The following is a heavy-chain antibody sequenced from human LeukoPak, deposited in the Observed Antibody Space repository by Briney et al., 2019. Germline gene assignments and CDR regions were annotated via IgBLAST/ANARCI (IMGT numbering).Heavy chain of an antibody. CDR3: ARDPGYYGSGTRGAFDI. CDR2: IYTSGST. D-gene: IGHD3-10*01. Sequence: ASETLSLTCTVSGYSISNNFYWAWIRQSPGKGLEWIGRIYTSGSTNYNPSFKSRVTMSVDTSKNQFSLKLSSVTAADTAVYYCARDPGYYGSGTRGAFDIWGQGTMVTVSS. J-gene: IGHJ3*02. CDR1: GYSISNNFY. V-gene: IGHV4-4*07.